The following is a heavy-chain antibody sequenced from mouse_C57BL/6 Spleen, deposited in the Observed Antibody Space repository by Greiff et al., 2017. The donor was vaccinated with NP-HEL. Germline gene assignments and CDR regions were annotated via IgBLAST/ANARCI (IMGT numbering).Heavy chain of an antibody. CDR3: TRADYDDFAY. J-gene: IGHJ3*01. V-gene: IGHV5-9-1*02. CDR2: ISRGGDYI. Sequence: EVHLVESGEGLVKPGGSLKLSCAASGFTFSSYAMSWVRQTPEKGLEWVAYISRGGDYIYYADTLKGRFTISRDNARNTLYLQMSSLKSEDTAMYYCTRADYDDFAYWGQGTLVTVSA. CDR1: GFTFSSYA. D-gene: IGHD2-4*01.